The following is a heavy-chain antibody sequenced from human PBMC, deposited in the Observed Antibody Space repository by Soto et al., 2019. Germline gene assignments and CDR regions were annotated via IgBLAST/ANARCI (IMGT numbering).Heavy chain of an antibody. J-gene: IGHJ5*02. CDR3: ARRSVAGMPWFDP. CDR2: IYHSGNT. CDR1: GVSITSTNW. V-gene: IGHV4-4*02. Sequence: QVQLHESGPGLVKPSGTLSLTCAVSGVSITSTNWWSWVRQSPGKGLEWIGQIYHSGNTNYNPSLKSRVSMAIDKANNHFSRNLTSVTDADTAVYYCARRSVAGMPWFDPWGKGTLVTVS. D-gene: IGHD2-2*01.